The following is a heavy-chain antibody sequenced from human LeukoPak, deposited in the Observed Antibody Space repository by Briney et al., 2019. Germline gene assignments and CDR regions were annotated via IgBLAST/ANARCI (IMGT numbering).Heavy chain of an antibody. V-gene: IGHV1-18*01. D-gene: IGHD3-3*01. J-gene: IGHJ5*02. CDR2: ISAYNGNT. CDR3: ARGTDYDFWSGYYKFGYWFDP. CDR1: GYTFTSYG. Sequence: ASVKVSCKASGYTFTSYGISWVRQAPGQGLEWMGWISAYNGNTNYAQKLQGRVTMTADTSTSTAYMELRSLRSGDTAVYYCARGTDYDFWSGYYKFGYWFDPWGQGTLVTVSS.